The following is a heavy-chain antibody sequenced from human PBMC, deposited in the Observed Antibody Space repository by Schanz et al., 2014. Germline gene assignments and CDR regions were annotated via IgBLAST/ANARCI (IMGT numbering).Heavy chain of an antibody. J-gene: IGHJ4*02. D-gene: IGHD3-22*01. Sequence: QVQLVQSEAEVKKPGSSVKVSCKASGGTFSSYTISWVRQAPGQGLEWMGRIIPIHGIVNYAQRFQDRVRITADKSTSTAYMDLSSLRPEDTAVYYCARSNYYDNSDYYNSFDYWGQGTLVTVSS. CDR3: ARSNYYDNSDYYNSFDY. CDR1: GGTFSSYT. CDR2: IIPIHGIV. V-gene: IGHV1-69*02.